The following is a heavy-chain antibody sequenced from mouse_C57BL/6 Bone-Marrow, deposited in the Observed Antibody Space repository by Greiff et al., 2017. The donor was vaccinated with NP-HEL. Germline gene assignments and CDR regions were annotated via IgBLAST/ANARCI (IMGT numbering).Heavy chain of an antibody. D-gene: IGHD5-1*01. CDR1: GFTFSSYG. CDR2: ISSGGSYT. CDR3: ARHKSNYAMDY. Sequence: EVQLVESGGDLVKPGGSLKLSCAASGFTFSSYGMSWVRQTPDKRLEWVATISSGGSYTYYPDSVKGRFTISRDNAKNTLYLQMSSLKSEDTAMYYCARHKSNYAMDYWGKGTSVTVSS. J-gene: IGHJ4*01. V-gene: IGHV5-6*01.